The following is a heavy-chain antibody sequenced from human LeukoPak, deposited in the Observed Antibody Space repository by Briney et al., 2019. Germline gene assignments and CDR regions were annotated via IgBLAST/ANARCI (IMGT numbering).Heavy chain of an antibody. CDR1: GYSFTTYW. V-gene: IGHV5-51*01. J-gene: IGHJ1*01. CDR2: IYPGDSDT. CDR3: ARRGIAVAGTPAEYFHH. Sequence: GESLKISCKGSGYSFTTYWIGWVRQMPGKGLEWMGIIYPGDSDTRYSPSFQGQVTISADKSFSTAYLQWSSLKASDTAMYYCARRGIAVAGTPAEYFHHWGRGTLVIVSS. D-gene: IGHD6-19*01.